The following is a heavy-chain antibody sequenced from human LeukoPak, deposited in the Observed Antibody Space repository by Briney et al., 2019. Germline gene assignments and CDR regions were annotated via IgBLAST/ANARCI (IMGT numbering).Heavy chain of an antibody. Sequence: PGGSLRLSCAASGFTFDDYGMSWVRQAPGKGLEWVSTISESGGGSYSGGGTYYGDSVKGRFIISKDGSTKTLFLQMDRLRADDTGIYYCAKGKVNHLGALDYWGQRALVTVSS. J-gene: IGHJ4*02. CDR2: ISESGGGSYSGGGT. CDR1: GFTFDDYG. D-gene: IGHD1-26*01. V-gene: IGHV3-23*01. CDR3: AKGKVNHLGALDY.